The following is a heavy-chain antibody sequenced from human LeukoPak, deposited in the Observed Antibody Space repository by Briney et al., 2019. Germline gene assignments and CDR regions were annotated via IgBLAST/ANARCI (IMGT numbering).Heavy chain of an antibody. D-gene: IGHD3-22*01. CDR1: GGSISSYY. J-gene: IGHJ4*02. CDR3: AGASYDSSGVH. CDR2: IYYSGST. Sequence: SETLSLTCTVSGGSISSYYWSWIRQPPGKGLEWIGYIYYSGSTNYNPSLKSRVTISVDTSKNQFSLKLSSVTAADTAVYYCAGASYDSSGVHWGQGTPVTVSS. V-gene: IGHV4-59*01.